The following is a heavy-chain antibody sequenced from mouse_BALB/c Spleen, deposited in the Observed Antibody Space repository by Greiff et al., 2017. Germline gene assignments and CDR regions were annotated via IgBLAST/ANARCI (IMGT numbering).Heavy chain of an antibody. J-gene: IGHJ3*01. CDR1: GYTFTSYW. CDR2: INPSNGRT. V-gene: IGHV1S81*02. Sequence: QVQLQQPGAELVKPGASVKLSCKASGYTFTSYWMHWVKQRPGQGLEWIGEINPSNGRTNYNEKFKSKATLTVDKSSSTAYMQLSSLTSEDSAVYYCARTPILAYWGQGTLGTVSA. CDR3: ARTPILAY.